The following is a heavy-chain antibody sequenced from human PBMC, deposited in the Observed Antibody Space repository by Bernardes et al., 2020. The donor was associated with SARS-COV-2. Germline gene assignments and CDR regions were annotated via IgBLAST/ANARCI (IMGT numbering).Heavy chain of an antibody. CDR1: GGSISSSSYY. CDR2: IYYSGST. J-gene: IGHJ5*02. D-gene: IGHD3-22*01. V-gene: IGHV4-39*01. Sequence: SETLSLTCTVSGGSISSSSYYWGWIRQPPGKGLEWIGSIYYSGSTYYNPSLKSRVTISVDTSKNQFSLKLSSVTAADTAVYYCARHGKRPIFYYDSSGYYNWFDPWGQGTLVTVSS. CDR3: ARHGKRPIFYYDSSGYYNWFDP.